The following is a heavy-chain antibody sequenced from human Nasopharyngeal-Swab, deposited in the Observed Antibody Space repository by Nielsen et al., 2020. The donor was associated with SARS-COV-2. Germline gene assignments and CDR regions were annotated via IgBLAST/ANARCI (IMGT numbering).Heavy chain of an antibody. V-gene: IGHV4-39*07. CDR1: GGSISSSSYY. D-gene: IGHD6-13*01. CDR3: VGSSWYGDYYYYYGMDV. J-gene: IGHJ6*02. Sequence: GSLRLSCTVSGGSISSSSYYWGWIRQPPGKGLGGIGSIYYSGSTYYNPSLKSRVTISVDTSKNQSSLKLSSVTAADTAVYYCVGSSWYGDYYYYYGMDVWGQGTTVTVSS. CDR2: IYYSGST.